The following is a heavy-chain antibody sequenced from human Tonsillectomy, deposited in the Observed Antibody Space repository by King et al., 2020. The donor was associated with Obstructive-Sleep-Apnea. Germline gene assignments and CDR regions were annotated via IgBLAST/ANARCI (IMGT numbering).Heavy chain of an antibody. V-gene: IGHV1-69*09. CDR3: VRGSYYYDSSGYPINWFDP. Sequence: QLVQSGAEVKKPGSSMRVSCRASGGTFSSYSISWVRQAPGHGLEWMGGIIPLLCIAHYAQKCHGRVTSTADKFTSKAYMELSSLSSEDTAVYYCVRGSYYYDSSGYPINWFDPWGQGTLVTVSS. CDR1: GGTFSSYS. D-gene: IGHD3-22*01. J-gene: IGHJ5*02. CDR2: IIPLLCIA.